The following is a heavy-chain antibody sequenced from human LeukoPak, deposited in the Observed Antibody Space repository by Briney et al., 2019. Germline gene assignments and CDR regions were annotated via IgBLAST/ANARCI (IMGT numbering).Heavy chain of an antibody. CDR2: INPNSGGT. Sequence: ASVKVSCKASGYTFTGYYMHWVRQAPGQGLEWMGWINPNSGGTNYAQKFQGRVTMTRDTSISTAYMELCRLRSDDTAVYYCAREGPACSSTSCPFDYWGQGTLVTVSS. V-gene: IGHV1-2*02. CDR1: GYTFTGYY. D-gene: IGHD2-2*01. J-gene: IGHJ4*02. CDR3: AREGPACSSTSCPFDY.